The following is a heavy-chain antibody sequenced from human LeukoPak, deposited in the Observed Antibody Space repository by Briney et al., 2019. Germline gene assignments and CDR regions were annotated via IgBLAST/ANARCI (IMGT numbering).Heavy chain of an antibody. Sequence: GGSLRLSCAASGFTFSSYAMSWVRQAPGKGLEWVSAISGSGGSTYYADSVKGRFTISRDNSKSTLYLQMNSLRAEDTAVYYCAKELAGRYSSGWYSNPDYWGQGTLVTVSS. CDR2: ISGSGGST. V-gene: IGHV3-23*01. CDR1: GFTFSSYA. CDR3: AKELAGRYSSGWYSNPDY. J-gene: IGHJ4*02. D-gene: IGHD6-19*01.